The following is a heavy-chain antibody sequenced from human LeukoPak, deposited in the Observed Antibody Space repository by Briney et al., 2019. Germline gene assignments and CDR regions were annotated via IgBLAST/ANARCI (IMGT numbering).Heavy chain of an antibody. Sequence: ASVKVSCKASGYTFTSYGISWVRQAPGQGLEWMGWISAYNGNTNYAQKLQGRVTMTTDTFTSTAHMELRSLRSDDTAVYYCARGEYGSGSYPTRPWGQGTLVTVSS. J-gene: IGHJ5*02. D-gene: IGHD3-10*01. CDR2: ISAYNGNT. V-gene: IGHV1-18*01. CDR1: GYTFTSYG. CDR3: ARGEYGSGSYPTRP.